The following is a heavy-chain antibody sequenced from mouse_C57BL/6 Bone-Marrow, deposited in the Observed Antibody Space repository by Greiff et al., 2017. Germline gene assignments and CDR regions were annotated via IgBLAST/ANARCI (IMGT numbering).Heavy chain of an antibody. J-gene: IGHJ4*01. Sequence: VQLQQSGPGLVKPSQSLSLTCSVTGYSITSGYYWNWIRQFPGNKLEWMGYISYDGSDNYNPSLKNRISITRDTSKNQFFLKLNSVTTEDTATYYCARGLDYGLTDYAMDNWGQGTSVTVAS. V-gene: IGHV3-6*01. CDR2: ISYDGSD. CDR1: GYSITSGYY. D-gene: IGHD1-1*02. CDR3: ARGLDYGLTDYAMDN.